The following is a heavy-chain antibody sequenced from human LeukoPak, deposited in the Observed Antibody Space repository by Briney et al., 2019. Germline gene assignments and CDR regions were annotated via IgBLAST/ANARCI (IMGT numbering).Heavy chain of an antibody. V-gene: IGHV3-23*01. D-gene: IGHD1-1*01. CDR3: ATTPFPRTVMTNDY. J-gene: IGHJ4*02. CDR1: GFTFSSDA. CDR2: ISGSGDSI. Sequence: GGSLRLSCAPSGFTFSSDAMSWVRHAPGEGLEWGSAISGSGDSIYYTDSVKGRFTISRDNSKNTLDLQMNSLRAEDTAVYYCATTPFPRTVMTNDYWGQGTLVTVSS.